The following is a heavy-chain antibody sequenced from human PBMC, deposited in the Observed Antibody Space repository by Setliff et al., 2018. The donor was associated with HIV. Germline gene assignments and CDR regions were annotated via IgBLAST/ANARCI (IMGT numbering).Heavy chain of an antibody. CDR3: TTDSRYFDL. V-gene: IGHV3-15*01. J-gene: IGHJ2*01. Sequence: LRLSCAASGFTFSSYEMNWVRQAPGKGLEWVSYIGRSVTGKTDGGTTDYAAPVKDRFTISRDDSKNTLYLQMNSLRTEDTAVYYCTTDSRYFDLWGRGTLVTVSS. CDR2: VTGKTDGGTT. CDR1: GFTFSSYE.